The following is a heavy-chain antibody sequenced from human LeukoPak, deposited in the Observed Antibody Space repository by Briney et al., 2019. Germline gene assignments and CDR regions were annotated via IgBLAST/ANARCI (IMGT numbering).Heavy chain of an antibody. CDR2: ISGSGGST. CDR1: GFTFSSYG. Sequence: GGSLRLSCAASGFTFSSYGMSWVRQAPGKGLEWVSAISGSGGSTYYADSVKGRFTISRDNSKNTLYLQMNSLRAEDTAVYYCAKGPSVLRYFDWLGAYWGQGTLVTVSS. CDR3: AKGPSVLRYFDWLGAY. V-gene: IGHV3-23*01. J-gene: IGHJ4*02. D-gene: IGHD3-9*01.